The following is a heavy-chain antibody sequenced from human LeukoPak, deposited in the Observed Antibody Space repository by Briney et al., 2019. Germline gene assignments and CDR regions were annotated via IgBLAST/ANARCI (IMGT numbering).Heavy chain of an antibody. J-gene: IGHJ6*04. Sequence: PGGSLGLSCAASGLTFSSYSMNWVRQAPGKGLEWVSYISSSGSTIYYADSVKGRFTISRDNAKNSLYLQMNSLRAEDTAVYYCAELGITMIGGVWGKGTTVTISS. CDR2: ISSSGSTI. CDR1: GLTFSSYS. CDR3: AELGITMIGGV. V-gene: IGHV3-48*04. D-gene: IGHD3-10*02.